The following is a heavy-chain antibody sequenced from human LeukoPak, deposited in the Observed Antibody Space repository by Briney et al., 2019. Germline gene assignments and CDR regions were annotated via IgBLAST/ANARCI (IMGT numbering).Heavy chain of an antibody. J-gene: IGHJ4*02. D-gene: IGHD6-19*01. CDR2: ISYDGRNK. Sequence: GGSLRLSCAASEFAFSSFTMHWVRQAPGKGLEWVAVISYDGRNKYYADSVKGRFTISRDNSKNTLYLQMNSLRPEDTAVYYCARAPLHSNGWSFDYWGQGTLVTVSS. V-gene: IGHV3-30*04. CDR3: ARAPLHSNGWSFDY. CDR1: EFAFSSFT.